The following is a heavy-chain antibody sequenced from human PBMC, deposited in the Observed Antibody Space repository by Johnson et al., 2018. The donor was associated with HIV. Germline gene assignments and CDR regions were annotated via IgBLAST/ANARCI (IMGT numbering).Heavy chain of an antibody. CDR3: ARGLGEIAAAGSDAFDI. Sequence: QVQLVESGGGLVKPGGSLRLSCAASGFTFSRYWMSWVRQATGNGLEWVAVLSYAGSNKYYADSVTGRFTISRDNSKNTLYLQMNSLRTEDTDVYCGARGLGEIAAAGSDAFDIWGKGTMVTVSS. J-gene: IGHJ3*02. CDR2: LSYAGSNK. V-gene: IGHV3-30*03. D-gene: IGHD6-13*01. CDR1: GFTFSRYW.